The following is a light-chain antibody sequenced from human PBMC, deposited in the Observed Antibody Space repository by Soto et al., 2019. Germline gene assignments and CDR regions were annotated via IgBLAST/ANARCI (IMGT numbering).Light chain of an antibody. J-gene: IGKJ5*01. CDR1: QSVSSTY. CDR2: VAS. V-gene: IGKV3-20*01. Sequence: EIVLTQSPGTLSLSPGERATLSCRASQSVSSTYLAWYQQKPGQAPRLLIFVASSRATGIPDRCRGSGSGTDFTLTISSLEPEDFAVYYCQQYASPPITFGQGTRLEIK. CDR3: QQYASPPIT.